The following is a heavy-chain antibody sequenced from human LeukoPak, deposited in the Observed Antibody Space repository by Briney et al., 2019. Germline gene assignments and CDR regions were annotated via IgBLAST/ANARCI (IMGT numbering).Heavy chain of an antibody. J-gene: IGHJ6*03. V-gene: IGHV4-34*01. Sequence: SETLSLTCAVYGGSFSGYYWSWIRQPPGKGLEWIGEINHSGSTNYNPSLKSRVTISVDTSKNQFSLKLSSVTAADTAVFYCARGGIPAAGPRANYMDVWGKGTTVTVSS. CDR2: INHSGST. CDR1: GGSFSGYY. CDR3: ARGGIPAAGPRANYMDV. D-gene: IGHD6-13*01.